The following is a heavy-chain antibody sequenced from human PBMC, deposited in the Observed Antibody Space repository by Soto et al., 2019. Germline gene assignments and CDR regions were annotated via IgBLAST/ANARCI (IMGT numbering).Heavy chain of an antibody. CDR2: IIPILGIA. CDR1: GGTFSSYT. D-gene: IGHD6-19*01. CDR3: ARERIAVAGYYFDY. V-gene: IGHV1-69*08. Sequence: QVQLVQSGAEVKKPGSSVKVSCKASGGTFSSYTISWVRQAPGQGLEWMGRIIPILGIANYAQKFKGRVTITADKSTSKAYMEPSSLRSEDTAVYYCARERIAVAGYYFDYWGQGTLVTVSS. J-gene: IGHJ4*02.